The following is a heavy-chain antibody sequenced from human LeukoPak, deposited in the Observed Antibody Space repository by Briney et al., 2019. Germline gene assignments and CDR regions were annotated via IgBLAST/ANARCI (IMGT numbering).Heavy chain of an antibody. CDR1: GFTFSDYS. Sequence: GGSLRLSCAASGFTFSDYSMNWVRQAPGKGLEWVASISSRSAYIHYTDSVKGRFNISRDNAENSLYLQMNNLRADDTAVYYCARDRSGSYPYYFDYWGQGTLVTVSS. CDR3: ARDRSGSYPYYFDY. D-gene: IGHD1-26*01. J-gene: IGHJ4*02. V-gene: IGHV3-21*01. CDR2: ISSRSAYI.